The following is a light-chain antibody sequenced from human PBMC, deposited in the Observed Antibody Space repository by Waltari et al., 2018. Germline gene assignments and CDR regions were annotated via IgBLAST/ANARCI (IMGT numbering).Light chain of an antibody. CDR1: RRDVGAYDY. Sequence: QSALTQPRSVSGSPGQSVTIPCTGTRRDVGAYDYVSWYQQRPGKAPKLIIYDVTERPSGVPDRFSGSKSDNKASLTISGLQADDEADYYCCSYAGRYTNYVFGSGTKVTVL. CDR3: CSYAGRYTNYV. V-gene: IGLV2-11*01. J-gene: IGLJ1*01. CDR2: DVT.